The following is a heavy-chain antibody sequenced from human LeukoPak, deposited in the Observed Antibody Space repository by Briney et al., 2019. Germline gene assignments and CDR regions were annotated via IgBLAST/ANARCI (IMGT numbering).Heavy chain of an antibody. CDR1: GFTVANDR. V-gene: IGHV3-66*02. J-gene: IGHJ4*02. Sequence: GGSLRLSCAASGFTVANDRMSWVRQAPGKGLEWVSTVYGGGNTAYADSVKGRFTISRDNSKNTLYLQMNSLRAEDMAVYYCARDSVEGYYFDYWGRGTLVTVSS. D-gene: IGHD1-1*01. CDR3: ARDSVEGYYFDY. CDR2: VYGGGNT.